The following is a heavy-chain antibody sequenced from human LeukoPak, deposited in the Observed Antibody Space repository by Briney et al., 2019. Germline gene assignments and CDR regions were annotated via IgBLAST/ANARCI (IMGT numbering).Heavy chain of an antibody. CDR2: ISSSSSTI. D-gene: IGHD2/OR15-2a*01. Sequence: GGSLRLSCAASGFTFSTFGMNWVRQAPAKGLEWVSYISSSSSTIYYADSVKGRFTISRDNAKNSLYLQMNSLRDEDTAVYYCASPQESGTTSFVGYWGQGTLVTVSS. J-gene: IGHJ4*02. V-gene: IGHV3-48*02. CDR1: GFTFSTFG. CDR3: ASPQESGTTSFVGY.